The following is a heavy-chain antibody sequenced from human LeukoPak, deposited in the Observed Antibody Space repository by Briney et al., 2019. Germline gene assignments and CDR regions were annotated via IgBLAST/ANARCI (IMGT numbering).Heavy chain of an antibody. J-gene: IGHJ4*02. Sequence: SETLSLTCTVSGGSIRGYFWSWIRQPPGKGLEWIGHIYSSGSTTYTPSLQGRVTISLDTSKNQFSLKLSSVTAADTAVYYCARHYDSGSYPLDLWGQGTLVTVSS. D-gene: IGHD3-10*01. CDR3: ARHYDSGSYPLDL. CDR1: GGSIRGYF. CDR2: IYSSGST. V-gene: IGHV4-59*08.